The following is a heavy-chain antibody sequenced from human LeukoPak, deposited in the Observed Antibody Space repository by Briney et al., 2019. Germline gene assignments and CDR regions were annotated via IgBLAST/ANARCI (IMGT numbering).Heavy chain of an antibody. J-gene: IGHJ4*02. V-gene: IGHV4-59*01. CDR1: GGSISSYY. CDR2: IYYSGST. CDR3: TRGGDYVDY. Sequence: PSETLSLTCTVSGGSISSYYWSWIRQPPGKGLEWIGYIYYSGSTNYNPSLKSRVTISVDKSKNQFSLKLSSVTAADTAVYYCTRGGDYVDYWGQGTLATVSS.